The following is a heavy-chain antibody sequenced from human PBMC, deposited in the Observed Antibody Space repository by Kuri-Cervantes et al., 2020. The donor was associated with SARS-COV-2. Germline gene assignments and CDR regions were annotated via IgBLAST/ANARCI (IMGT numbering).Heavy chain of an antibody. CDR3: ARDSMTTRDFDY. CDR1: GFTISSYT. V-gene: IGHV3-21*01. J-gene: IGHJ4*02. Sequence: GGSLRLSCTASGFTISSYTLTWVRQAPGKGLEWVSSISGSSEYIYYAGSVKGRFTISRDNARNSLFLQMNRLRDEDTAVYYCARDSMTTRDFDYWGQGTLVTVSS. D-gene: IGHD4-11*01. CDR2: ISGSSEYI.